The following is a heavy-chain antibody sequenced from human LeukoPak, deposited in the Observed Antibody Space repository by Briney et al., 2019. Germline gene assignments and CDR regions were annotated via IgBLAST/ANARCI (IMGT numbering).Heavy chain of an antibody. Sequence: GGSLRLSCAASGFTFRNYAMYWVRQAPGKGLEWVSAISSSDANTYYADSVKGRFTISRDNSKNTLYLQMNSLRAEDTALYYCAIREPIGYWGQGALVTVSS. V-gene: IGHV3-23*01. CDR2: ISSSDANT. D-gene: IGHD1-14*01. CDR1: GFTFRNYA. J-gene: IGHJ4*02. CDR3: AIREPIGY.